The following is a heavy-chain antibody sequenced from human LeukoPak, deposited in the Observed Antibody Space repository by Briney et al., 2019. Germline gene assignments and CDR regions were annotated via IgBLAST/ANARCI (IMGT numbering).Heavy chain of an antibody. CDR2: IYTTGTT. CDR1: SGSISSYH. CDR3: GRQGYTGSQYFIDF. Sequence: SETLSLTCTVSSGSISSYHWGWVRQPPGKGLEWIGRIYTTGTTHYNPSLKSRLTMSVDTSTNQYSLNLASVTAADTAVYYCGRQGYTGSQYFIDFWSQGTLVAVS. V-gene: IGHV4-4*07. D-gene: IGHD1-26*01. J-gene: IGHJ4*02.